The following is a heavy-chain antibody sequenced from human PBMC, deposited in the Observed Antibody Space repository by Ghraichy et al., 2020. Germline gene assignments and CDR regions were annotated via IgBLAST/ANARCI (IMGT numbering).Heavy chain of an antibody. CDR3: TTVDGDYVDYYDGMDV. J-gene: IGHJ6*02. D-gene: IGHD4-17*01. Sequence: GGSLRLSCTASGFTFGDYAMSWVRQAPGKGLGWVGFIRSKAYGGTTEYAASVKGRFTISRDDSKSIAYLQMNSLKTEDTAVYYCTTVDGDYVDYYDGMDVWGQGTTVTVSS. CDR2: IRSKAYGGTT. CDR1: GFTFGDYA. V-gene: IGHV3-49*04.